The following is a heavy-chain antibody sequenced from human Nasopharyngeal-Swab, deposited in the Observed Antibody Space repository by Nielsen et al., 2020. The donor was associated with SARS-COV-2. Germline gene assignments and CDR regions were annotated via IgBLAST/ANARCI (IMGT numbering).Heavy chain of an antibody. CDR2: IGTAGDT. CDR3: ARGLLGSSWYVY. Sequence: GESLKISCAASGFTFSSYDMHWVRQATGKGLEWVSAIGTAGDTYYPGSVKGRFTISRENAKNSLYLQMNSLRAGDTAVYYCARGLLGSSWYVYWCQATLVTVSS. D-gene: IGHD6-13*01. J-gene: IGHJ4*02. V-gene: IGHV3-13*01. CDR1: GFTFSSYD.